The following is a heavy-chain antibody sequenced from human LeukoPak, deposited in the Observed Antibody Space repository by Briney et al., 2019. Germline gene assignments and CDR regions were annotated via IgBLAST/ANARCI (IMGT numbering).Heavy chain of an antibody. D-gene: IGHD2-15*01. J-gene: IGHJ6*03. CDR2: IYPGASVP. V-gene: IGHV5-51*01. CDR3: ARQADCSGGSCYGYYYYYYMDV. Sequence: GESLKISCKSSGYSFTSSWIGWLRQIPGKGLEWMGIIYPGASVPRYSPSFQGQVTISADKSISTAYLQWSSLKASDTAMYYCARQADCSGGSCYGYYYYYYMDVWGKGTTVTVSS. CDR1: GYSFTSSW.